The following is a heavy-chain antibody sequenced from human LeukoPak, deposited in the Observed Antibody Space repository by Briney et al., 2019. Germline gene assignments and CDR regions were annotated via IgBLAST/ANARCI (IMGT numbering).Heavy chain of an antibody. D-gene: IGHD3-10*01. CDR1: EFTFSSYG. J-gene: IGHJ6*03. CDR3: AKGRFGEGYYYYMDV. Sequence: GGSLRLSCAASEFTFSSYGMHWVRQAPGKGLEWVSAISGSGGSTYYADSVKGRFTISRDNSKNTLYLQMNSLRAEDTAVYYCAKGRFGEGYYYYMDVWGKGTTVTVSS. CDR2: ISGSGGST. V-gene: IGHV3-23*01.